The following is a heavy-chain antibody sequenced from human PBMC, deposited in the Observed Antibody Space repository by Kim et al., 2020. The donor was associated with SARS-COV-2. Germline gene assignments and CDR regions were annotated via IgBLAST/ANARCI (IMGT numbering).Heavy chain of an antibody. CDR1: GGSISSYY. D-gene: IGHD3-10*01. J-gene: IGHJ6*02. CDR2: IYYSGST. Sequence: SETLSLTCTVSGGSISSYYWSWIRQPPGKGREWIGYIYYSGSTNYNPSLKSRVTISVDTSKNQFSLKLSSVTAADTAVYYCARAGYGSGSYYGDYYYYYYGMDVWGQGTTVTVSS. V-gene: IGHV4-59*01. CDR3: ARAGYGSGSYYGDYYYYYYGMDV.